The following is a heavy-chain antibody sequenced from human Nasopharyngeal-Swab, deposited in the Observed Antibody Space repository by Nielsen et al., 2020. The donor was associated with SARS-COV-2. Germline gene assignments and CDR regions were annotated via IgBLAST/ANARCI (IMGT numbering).Heavy chain of an antibody. CDR3: AKDGDWNYRFWFSF. D-gene: IGHD2-21*02. J-gene: IGHJ4*02. Sequence: GGSLRLSCAASGFTFSSSDMSWVRQAPGKGLEWLSTISGHTGNSYYRDFVRGRFTISRDNPKNTLYLQLNSLRAEDTAVYYCAKDGDWNYRFWFSFWGQGTLVTVSS. V-gene: IGHV3-23*01. CDR2: ISGHTGNS. CDR1: GFTFSSSD.